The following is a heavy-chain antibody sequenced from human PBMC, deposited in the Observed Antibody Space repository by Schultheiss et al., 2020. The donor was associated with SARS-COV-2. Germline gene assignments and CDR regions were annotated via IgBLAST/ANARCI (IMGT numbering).Heavy chain of an antibody. Sequence: SETLSLTCTVSGVSIGSGGYYWSWIRQHPGKGLEWIGYIHHSGGTFYNPSLTSRTVMSVDKSKNQFSLKLSSVTAADTAVYYCAKGAVAGDDAFDLWGQGTLVTVSS. CDR3: AKGAVAGDDAFDL. CDR1: GVSIGSGGYY. D-gene: IGHD6-19*01. V-gene: IGHV4-31*09. CDR2: IHHSGGT. J-gene: IGHJ3*01.